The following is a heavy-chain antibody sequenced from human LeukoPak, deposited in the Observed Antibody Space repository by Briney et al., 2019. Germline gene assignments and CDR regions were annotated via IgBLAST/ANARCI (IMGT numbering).Heavy chain of an antibody. Sequence: ASVKVSCKASGYTFTSYGISWVRQAPGQGLEWMGWISANGNTNKAQKVQGRVSMTKDTSTSTAYMELRSLRSDDTAVYYCARKLGDLDYWGQGTLVTVSS. CDR3: ARKLGDLDY. J-gene: IGHJ4*02. V-gene: IGHV1-18*01. CDR1: GYTFTSYG. CDR2: ISANGNT. D-gene: IGHD3-10*01.